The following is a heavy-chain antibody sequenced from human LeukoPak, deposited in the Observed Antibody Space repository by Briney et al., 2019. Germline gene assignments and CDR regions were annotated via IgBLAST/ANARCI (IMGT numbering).Heavy chain of an antibody. Sequence: ASVKVSCKASGYTFTSYGISWVRQAPGQGLEWMGWISAYNGNTNYAQKLQGRVTFIGNTSATTAFMELSSLRSEDAAVYYCARDSGSGNNDYWGQGTLVTVSS. CDR1: GYTFTSYG. J-gene: IGHJ4*02. V-gene: IGHV1-18*01. CDR3: ARDSGSGNNDY. D-gene: IGHD1-26*01. CDR2: ISAYNGNT.